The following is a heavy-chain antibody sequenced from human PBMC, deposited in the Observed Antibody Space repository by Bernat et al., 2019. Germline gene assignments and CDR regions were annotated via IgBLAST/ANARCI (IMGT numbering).Heavy chain of an antibody. V-gene: IGHV3-23*01. D-gene: IGHD1-1*01. J-gene: IGHJ6*02. CDR3: AKDSGGATGSYYYGMDV. Sequence: EVQLLESGGGLVQPGGSLRLSCAASGFTFSSYAMSWVRQAPGKGLEWVSAISGSGGSTYYADSVKGRFTISRDNSKNTLYLQMNRLRAEDTAVYYCAKDSGGATGSYYYGMDVWGQGTTVTVSS. CDR1: GFTFSSYA. CDR2: ISGSGGST.